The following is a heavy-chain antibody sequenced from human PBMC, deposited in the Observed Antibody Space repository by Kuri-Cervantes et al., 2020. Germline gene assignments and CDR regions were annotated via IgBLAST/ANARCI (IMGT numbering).Heavy chain of an antibody. CDR3: AKRGGSGSYYNVRGGENYFDY. CDR2: ISGSGGST. J-gene: IGHJ4*02. D-gene: IGHD3-10*01. CDR1: GFTFSSYA. Sequence: ETLSLTCAASGFTFSSYAMSWVRQAPGKGLEWVSAISGSGGSTYYADSVKGRFTISRDNSRNTLYLQMNSLRAEDTAVYYCAKRGGSGSYYNVRGGENYFDYWGQGTLVTVSS. V-gene: IGHV3-23*01.